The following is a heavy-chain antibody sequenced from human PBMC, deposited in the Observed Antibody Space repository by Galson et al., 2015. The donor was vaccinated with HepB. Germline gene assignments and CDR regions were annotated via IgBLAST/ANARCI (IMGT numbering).Heavy chain of an antibody. Sequence: SLRLSCAASGFTFKDAHMNWVRRGPGKGMEWVARVKTIAAGATTDFAAPVKGRFTMSRDDSKNTVYLQMGSLKTEDTAVYYCTTGSALNYWGQGTLVTVSS. CDR3: TTGSALNY. CDR1: GFTFKDAH. CDR2: VKTIAAGATT. D-gene: IGHD6-25*01. V-gene: IGHV3-15*05. J-gene: IGHJ4*02.